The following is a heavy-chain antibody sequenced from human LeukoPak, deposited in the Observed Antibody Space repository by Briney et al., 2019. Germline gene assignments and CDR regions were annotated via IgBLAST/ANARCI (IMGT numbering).Heavy chain of an antibody. CDR1: GFTFNTYS. V-gene: IGHV3-21*01. D-gene: IGHD6-13*01. CDR2: ITSGSSFI. CDR3: ARDRYSVGY. Sequence: GGSLRLSCTASGFTFNTYSMNWVRQAPGKGLEWVSSITSGSSFIYYADSVKGRFTISRDNAKNSLYLQMNSLRAEDTAVYYCARDRYSVGYWGQGTLVTASS. J-gene: IGHJ4*02.